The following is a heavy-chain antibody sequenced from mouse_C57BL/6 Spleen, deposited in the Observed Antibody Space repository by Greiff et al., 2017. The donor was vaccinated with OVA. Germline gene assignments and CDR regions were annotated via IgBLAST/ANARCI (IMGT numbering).Heavy chain of an antibody. D-gene: IGHD2-4*01. Sequence: VHVKQSGPELVKPGASVKISCKASGYSFTDYNMNWVKQSNGKSLEWIGVINPNYGTTSYNQKFKGKATLTVDQSSSTAYMQLNSLTSEDSAVYYWASKSDYDGGYWYFDVWGTGTTVTVSS. CDR2: INPNYGTT. J-gene: IGHJ1*03. V-gene: IGHV1-39*01. CDR3: ASKSDYDGGYWYFDV. CDR1: GYSFTDYN.